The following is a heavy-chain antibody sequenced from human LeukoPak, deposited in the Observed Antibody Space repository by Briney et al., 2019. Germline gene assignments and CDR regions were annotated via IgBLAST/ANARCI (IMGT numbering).Heavy chain of an antibody. CDR3: ARGNYDILTGCDY. CDR1: GFTFSSYA. V-gene: IGHV3-30-3*01. Sequence: GGSLRLSCAASGFTFSSYAMHWVRQAPGKGLEWVAVISYDGSNKYYADSVKGRFTISRDNSKNTLYLQMNSLRAEDTAVYYCARGNYDILTGCDYWGQGTLVTVSS. D-gene: IGHD3-9*01. CDR2: ISYDGSNK. J-gene: IGHJ4*02.